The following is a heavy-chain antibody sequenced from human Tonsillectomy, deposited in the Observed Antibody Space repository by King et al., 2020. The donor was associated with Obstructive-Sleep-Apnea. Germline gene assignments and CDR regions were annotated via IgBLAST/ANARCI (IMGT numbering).Heavy chain of an antibody. D-gene: IGHD3-9*01. Sequence: VQLQESGPGLVKPSETLSLTCTISGGSISRYYLNWVRRPPGKGLEWIGYIYYSGSTNYNPSLQSRVSISVDTSKNQFSLKLSSVTAADTAVYYCARGADYDILTGYYGVYAMDVWGQGTTVTVSS. CDR1: GGSISRYY. CDR3: ARGADYDILTGYYGVYAMDV. V-gene: IGHV4-59*08. J-gene: IGHJ6*02. CDR2: IYYSGST.